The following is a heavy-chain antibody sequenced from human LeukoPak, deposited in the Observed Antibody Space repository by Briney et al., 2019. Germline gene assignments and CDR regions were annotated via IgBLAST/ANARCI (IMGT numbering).Heavy chain of an antibody. CDR1: GGSISSYY. J-gene: IGHJ4*02. CDR3: ARGGGGHFDY. V-gene: IGHV4-59*01. CDR2: IYYSGRT. Sequence: PSETLSLTCTVSGGSISSYYWSWIRQPPGKGLEWIGYIYYSGRTNYNPSLKSRVTISVDTSKNQFSLKLSSVTAADTAVYYCARGGGGHFDYWGQGTLVTVSS. D-gene: IGHD3-16*01.